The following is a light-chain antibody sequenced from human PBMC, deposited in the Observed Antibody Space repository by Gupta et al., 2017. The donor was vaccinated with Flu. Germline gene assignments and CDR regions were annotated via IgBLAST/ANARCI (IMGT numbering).Light chain of an antibody. CDR1: QNIDAW. Sequence: PSTLSASLGARVTITCRASQNIDAWLAWYQQRPGKAPSLLIYKASTLQSGVPSRFSGSGSGTEFTLAISSLQPDDLATYYCQQYNNYPRMFGHGTKV. CDR3: QQYNNYPRM. CDR2: KAS. J-gene: IGKJ1*01. V-gene: IGKV1-5*03.